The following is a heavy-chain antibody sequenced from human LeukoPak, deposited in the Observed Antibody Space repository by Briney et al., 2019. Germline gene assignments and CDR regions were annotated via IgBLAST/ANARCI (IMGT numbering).Heavy chain of an antibody. CDR1: GGSISSGSYY. CDR2: IYTSGST. Sequence: SETLSLTCTVSGGSISSGSYYWSWIRQPAGKGLEWIGRIYTSGSTNYNPSLKSRVTISVDTSKNQFSLKLSSVTAADTAVYYRARRGSSLDFDYWGQGTLVTVSS. V-gene: IGHV4-61*02. D-gene: IGHD3-16*01. CDR3: ARRGSSLDFDY. J-gene: IGHJ4*02.